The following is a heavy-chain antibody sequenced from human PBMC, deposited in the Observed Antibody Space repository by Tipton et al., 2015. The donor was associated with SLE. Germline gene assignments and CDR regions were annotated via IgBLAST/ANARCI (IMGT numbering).Heavy chain of an antibody. V-gene: IGHV3-21*01. CDR3: ASGERGGYFDY. Sequence: SLRLSCAASGFTFSNAWMSWVRQAPGKGLEWVSSISSSSSYIYYADSVKGRFTISRDNAKNSLYLQMNSLRAEDTAVYYCASGERGGYFDYWGQGTLVTVSS. CDR1: GFTFSNAW. D-gene: IGHD1-1*01. CDR2: ISSSSSYI. J-gene: IGHJ4*02.